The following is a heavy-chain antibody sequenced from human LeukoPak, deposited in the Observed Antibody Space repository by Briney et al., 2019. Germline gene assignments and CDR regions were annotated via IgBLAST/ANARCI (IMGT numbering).Heavy chain of an antibody. V-gene: IGHV4-4*07. CDR1: GGSISSYY. CDR3: ARRGVGTNWFDP. CDR2: IYTSGST. D-gene: IGHD7-27*01. Sequence: SETLSLTCTVSGGSISSYYWSWIRQPAGKGLEGIGRIYTSGSTNYTPSLKSRVTMSVDTSKNQFSLKLSSVTAADTAVYYCARRGVGTNWFDPWGQGTLVTVSS. J-gene: IGHJ5*02.